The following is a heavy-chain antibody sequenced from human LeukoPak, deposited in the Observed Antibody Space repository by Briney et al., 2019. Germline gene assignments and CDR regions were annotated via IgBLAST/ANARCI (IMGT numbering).Heavy chain of an antibody. CDR3: AKCGGPMTTDFDY. CDR1: GFTFTSYA. V-gene: IGHV3-23*01. Sequence: GGSLRLSCAASGFTFTSYAMSWVRQAPGKGLEWVSGISGSGGSTYYADSVKGRFTISRDNSKNTLYLQMNSLRAEDTAVYYCAKCGGPMTTDFDYWGQGTLVTVSS. D-gene: IGHD4-11*01. J-gene: IGHJ4*02. CDR2: ISGSGGST.